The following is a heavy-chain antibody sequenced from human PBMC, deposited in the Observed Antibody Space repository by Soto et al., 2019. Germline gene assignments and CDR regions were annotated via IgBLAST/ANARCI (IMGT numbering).Heavy chain of an antibody. J-gene: IGHJ4*02. CDR2: FDPEDGET. Sequence: ASVKVSCKVSGYTLNELSMHWVRQAPGKGLEWMGGFDPEDGETVYAQKFQGRVTMTEDTPTDTANMELSSLTSEDTAVYYCATGGPAGDFDYWGQGTLVTVSA. V-gene: IGHV1-24*01. CDR1: GYTLNELS. D-gene: IGHD3-10*01. CDR3: ATGGPAGDFDY.